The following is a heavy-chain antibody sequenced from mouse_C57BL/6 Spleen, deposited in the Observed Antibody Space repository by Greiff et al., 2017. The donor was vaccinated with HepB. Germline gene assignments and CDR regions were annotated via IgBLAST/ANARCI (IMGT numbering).Heavy chain of an antibody. CDR1: GYAFSSSW. CDR2: IYPGDGDT. V-gene: IGHV1-82*01. Sequence: VQLQQSGPELVKPGASVKISCKASGYAFSSSWMNWVKQRPGKGLEWIGRIYPGDGDTNYNGKFKGKATLTADKSSSTAYMQLSSLTSEDSAVYFCAREGDYGNFDYWAKAPLSQSPQ. D-gene: IGHD2-1*01. CDR3: AREGDYGNFDY. J-gene: IGHJ2*01.